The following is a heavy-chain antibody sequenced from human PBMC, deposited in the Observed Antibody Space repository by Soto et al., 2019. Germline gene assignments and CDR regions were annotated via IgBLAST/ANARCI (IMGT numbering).Heavy chain of an antibody. CDR2: FRSSWGT. V-gene: IGHV4-61*08. D-gene: IGHD3-10*01. CDR3: VRQGIGVLHGLVDV. CDR1: GGSISSGGYY. Sequence: SETLSLTCTVSGGSISSGGYYWSWIRQHPGKGLEWIGYFRSSWGTSYTPSLKSRVAISADTSTKQFSLRLTSVTAADTAVYYCVRQGIGVLHGLVDVWGQGTTVTVSS. J-gene: IGHJ6*02.